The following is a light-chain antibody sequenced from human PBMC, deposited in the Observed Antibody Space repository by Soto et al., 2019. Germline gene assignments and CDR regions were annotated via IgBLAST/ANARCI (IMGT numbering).Light chain of an antibody. CDR2: AAS. CDR1: QSVSSSY. Sequence: EIVLTQSPGTLSLSPGERATLSCRAIQSVSSSYLAWYQQKPGQAPRLLIYAASRRATGIPDRFSGSGSGTEFTLTISSLQSEDFAVYYCQQRSNWPPITFGQGTRLEIK. CDR3: QQRSNWPPIT. V-gene: IGKV3D-20*02. J-gene: IGKJ5*01.